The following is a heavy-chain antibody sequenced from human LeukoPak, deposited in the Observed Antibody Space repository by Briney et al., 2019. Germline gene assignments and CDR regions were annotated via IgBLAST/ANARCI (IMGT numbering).Heavy chain of an antibody. J-gene: IGHJ4*02. Sequence: GGSLRLSCAASGFTFSSYWMHWVRQAPGKGLGWVSRINSDGGSTTYADSVKGRFTISRDNAKNTLYLQMNSLRAEDTAVYYCARVWFGSTWGQRTLVTVSS. CDR1: GFTFSSYW. CDR2: INSDGGST. V-gene: IGHV3-74*01. D-gene: IGHD3-10*01. CDR3: ARVWFGST.